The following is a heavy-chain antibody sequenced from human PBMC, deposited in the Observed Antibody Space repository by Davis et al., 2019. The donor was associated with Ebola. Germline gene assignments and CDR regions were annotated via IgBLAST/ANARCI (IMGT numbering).Heavy chain of an antibody. V-gene: IGHV3-23*01. CDR3: ARSLGGSSSDWFDP. J-gene: IGHJ5*02. D-gene: IGHD6-13*01. CDR2: VSGSGSST. Sequence: GESLKISCAASGFTFSNYAMNWVRQAPGKGLEWVSVVSGSGSSTYYADSVKGRFTISRDNAKNSLYLQMNSLRDEDTAVYYCARSLGGSSSDWFDPWGQGTLVTVSS. CDR1: GFTFSNYA.